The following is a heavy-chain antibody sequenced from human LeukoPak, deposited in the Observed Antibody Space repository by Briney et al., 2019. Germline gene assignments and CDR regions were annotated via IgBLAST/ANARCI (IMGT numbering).Heavy chain of an antibody. CDR1: GGSISSYY. V-gene: IGHV4-59*01. CDR3: ARVGHYDYVWGSYRYTTGPIDY. Sequence: SETLSLTCTVSGGSISSYYWSWIRQPPGKGLEWIGYIYYSGSTNYNPSLKSRVTISVDTSKNQFSLKLGSVTAADTAVYYCARVGHYDYVWGSYRYTTGPIDYWGQGTLVTVSS. J-gene: IGHJ4*02. CDR2: IYYSGST. D-gene: IGHD3-16*02.